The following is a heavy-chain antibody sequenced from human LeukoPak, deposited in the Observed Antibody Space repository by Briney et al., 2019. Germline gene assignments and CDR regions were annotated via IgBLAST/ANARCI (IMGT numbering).Heavy chain of an antibody. J-gene: IGHJ4*02. D-gene: IGHD1-26*01. CDR1: GGTFSSYA. CDR3: ARDSVPQNKVGATSSAFDY. CDR2: IIPIFGTA. V-gene: IGHV1-69*05. Sequence: GSSVKVSCKASGGTFSSYAISWVRQAPGQGLEWMGGIIPIFGTANYAQKFQGRVTITTDESTSTAYMELSSLRSEDTAVYYCARDSVPQNKVGATSSAFDYWGQGTLVTVSS.